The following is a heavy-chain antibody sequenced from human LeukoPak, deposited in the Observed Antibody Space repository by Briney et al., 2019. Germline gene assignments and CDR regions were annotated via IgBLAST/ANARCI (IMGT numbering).Heavy chain of an antibody. D-gene: IGHD3-22*01. Sequence: PSGTLSLTCAVSGGSISSSNWWSWVRQPPGKGLEWIGEIYHSGSTNYNASLKSRVTISVDTSKNQFSLKLTSVTAADTAVYYCARAVGYYFDNSGPSKTFDYWGQGTLVTVSS. CDR1: GGSISSSNW. J-gene: IGHJ4*02. CDR3: ARAVGYYFDNSGPSKTFDY. V-gene: IGHV4-4*02. CDR2: IYHSGST.